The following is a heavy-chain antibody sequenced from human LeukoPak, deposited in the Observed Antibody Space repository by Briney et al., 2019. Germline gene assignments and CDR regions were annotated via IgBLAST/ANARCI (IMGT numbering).Heavy chain of an antibody. CDR1: GGSISISNW. V-gene: IGHV4-4*02. CDR2: IYHSGST. D-gene: IGHD3-3*01. Sequence: PSQTLSLTCAVSGGSISISNWWSWVRQPPGKGLGGIGEIYHSGSTNYNPSLKNRVTISVDKSKNQFSLKLSSVTAADTAVYYCARAETLITTGAFDLWGRGTLVTVSS. J-gene: IGHJ2*01. CDR3: ARAETLITTGAFDL.